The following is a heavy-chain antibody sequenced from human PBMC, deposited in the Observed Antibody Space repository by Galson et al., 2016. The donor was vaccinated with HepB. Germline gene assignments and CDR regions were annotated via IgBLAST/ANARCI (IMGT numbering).Heavy chain of an antibody. J-gene: IGHJ5*02. V-gene: IGHV1-2*02. CDR2: INPKSGGT. CDR3: AREGTTGLTLGGFDP. Sequence: SVKVSCKASGYTFTVSHMHWLRQAPGQGLEWMGWINPKSGGTNFAQKFQGRVTMTRDTSISTAYMELSRLRSDDTAVYFCAREGTTGLTLGGFDPWGQGTLVTVSS. D-gene: IGHD1-1*01. CDR1: GYTFTVSH.